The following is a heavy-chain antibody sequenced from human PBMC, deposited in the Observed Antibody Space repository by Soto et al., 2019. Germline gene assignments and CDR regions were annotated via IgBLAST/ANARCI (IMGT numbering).Heavy chain of an antibody. CDR2: ISGSGGST. Sequence: GGSLSLSCAASGFTFSSYAMSWVRQAPGKGLEWVSAISGSGGSTYYADSVKGRFTISRDNSKNTLYLQMNSLRAEDTAVYYCAKDRIAVSYPNWFDPWGQGTLVTVSS. CDR3: AKDRIAVSYPNWFDP. D-gene: IGHD6-19*01. CDR1: GFTFSSYA. J-gene: IGHJ5*02. V-gene: IGHV3-23*01.